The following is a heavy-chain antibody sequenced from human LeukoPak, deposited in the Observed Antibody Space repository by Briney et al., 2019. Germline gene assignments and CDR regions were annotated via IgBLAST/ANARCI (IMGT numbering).Heavy chain of an antibody. CDR3: ARDRDGMDV. CDR1: GGSISSYY. V-gene: IGHV4-59*01. J-gene: IGHJ6*02. CDR2: IYYSGST. Sequence: KPSETLSLTYTVSGGSISSYYWSWIWQPPGKGLEWIGYIYYSGSTNYNPSLKSRVTISVDTSKNQFSLKLSSVTAADTAVYYCARDRDGMDVWGQGTTVTVSS.